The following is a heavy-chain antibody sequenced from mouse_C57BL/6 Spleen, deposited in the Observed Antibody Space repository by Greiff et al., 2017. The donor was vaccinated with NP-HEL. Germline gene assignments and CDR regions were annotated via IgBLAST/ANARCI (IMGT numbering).Heavy chain of an antibody. J-gene: IGHJ4*01. CDR1: GYTFTDYN. V-gene: IGHV1-18*01. CDR3: ARGWVILQNYAMDY. Sequence: EVQLQQSGPELVKPGASVKIPCKASGYTFTDYNMDWVKQSHGKSLEWIGDINPNNGGTIYNQKFKGKATLTVDKSSSTAYMELRSLTSEDTAVYYCARGWVILQNYAMDYWGQGTSVTVSS. CDR2: INPNNGGT. D-gene: IGHD1-1*01.